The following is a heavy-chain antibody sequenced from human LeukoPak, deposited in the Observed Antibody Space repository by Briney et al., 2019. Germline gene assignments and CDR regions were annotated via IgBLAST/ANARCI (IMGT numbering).Heavy chain of an antibody. CDR2: IKQEGSEK. V-gene: IGHV3-7*01. CDR3: ARGDYCSGGSCLFDY. D-gene: IGHD2-15*01. Sequence: GGSLRLSCAASGFTFSSYWMSWVCQARGKGLEWVANIKQEGSEKYYVDSVKGRFTISRDNAKNSLYLQMNSLRAEDTAVYYCARGDYCSGGSCLFDYWGQGTLVTVSS. CDR1: GFTFSSYW. J-gene: IGHJ4*02.